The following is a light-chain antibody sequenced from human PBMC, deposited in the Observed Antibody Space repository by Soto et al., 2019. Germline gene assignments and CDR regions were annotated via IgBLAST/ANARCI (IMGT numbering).Light chain of an antibody. CDR1: QSVSSN. V-gene: IGKV3-15*01. Sequence: EIVMTQSPATLSVSPGERATLSCRASQSVSSNLAWYQQKPGQAARLLIYGASTRATGIPARFSGSGSGTDFTLTISRLEPGDFAVYYCQQYGSSSWTFGQGTKVDIK. J-gene: IGKJ1*01. CDR3: QQYGSSSWT. CDR2: GAS.